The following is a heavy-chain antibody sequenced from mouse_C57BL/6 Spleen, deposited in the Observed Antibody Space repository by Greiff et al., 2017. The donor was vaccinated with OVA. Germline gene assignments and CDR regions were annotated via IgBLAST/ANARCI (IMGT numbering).Heavy chain of an antibody. V-gene: IGHV1-15*01. Sequence: VQGVESGAELVRPGASVTLSCKASGYTFTDYEMHWVKQTPVHGLEWIGAIDPETGGTAYNQKFKGKAILTADKSSSTAYMELRSLTSEDSAVYYCTRVRPWFAYWGQGTMVTVSA. CDR3: TRVRPWFAY. CDR2: IDPETGGT. J-gene: IGHJ3*01. CDR1: GYTFTDYE.